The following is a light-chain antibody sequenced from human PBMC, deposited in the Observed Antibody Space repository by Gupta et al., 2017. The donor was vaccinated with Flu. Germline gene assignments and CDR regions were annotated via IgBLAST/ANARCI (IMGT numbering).Light chain of an antibody. CDR3: SSYSATGALAL. Sequence: QSALTQPASVSGSPGQSINIPCTGTSSDIGSYDYVSWYQQSPGRAPKLMSYDVSNRPSGISDRFSGSKTGNTASLTISGLQAEDEADYYCSSYSATGALALFGGGTKVTVL. J-gene: IGLJ2*01. CDR2: DVS. V-gene: IGLV2-14*01. CDR1: SSDIGSYDY.